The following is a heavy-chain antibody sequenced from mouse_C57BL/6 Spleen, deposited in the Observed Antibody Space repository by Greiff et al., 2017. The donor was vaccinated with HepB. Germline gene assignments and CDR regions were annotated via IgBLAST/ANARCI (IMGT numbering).Heavy chain of an antibody. V-gene: IGHV1-18*01. CDR2: INPNNGGT. CDR1: GYTFTDYN. CDR3: VSCDRYYAMDY. Sequence: EVQGVESGPELVKPGASVKIPCKASGYTFTDYNMDWVKQSHGKSLEWIGDINPNNGGTIYNQKFKGKATLTVDKSSSTAYMELRSLTSEDTAVYYCVSCDRYYAMDYWGQGTSVTVSS. J-gene: IGHJ4*01.